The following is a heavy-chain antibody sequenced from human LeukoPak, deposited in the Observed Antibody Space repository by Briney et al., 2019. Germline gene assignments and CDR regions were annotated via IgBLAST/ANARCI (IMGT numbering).Heavy chain of an antibody. J-gene: IGHJ5*02. CDR1: GFTFTSYA. D-gene: IGHD2-15*01. CDR2: ISGSADTT. CDR3: ARGHVVVAAPT. V-gene: IGHV3-23*01. Sequence: GGSLRLSCAASGFTFTSYAMTWFRQAPGKGLEWVSSISGSADTTFYADSVKGRFTISRDNSKNTLYLQMNSLRAEDTAVYYCARGHVVVAAPTWGQGTLVTVSS.